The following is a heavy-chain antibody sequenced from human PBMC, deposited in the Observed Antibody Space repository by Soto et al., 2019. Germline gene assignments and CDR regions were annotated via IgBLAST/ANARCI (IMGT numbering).Heavy chain of an antibody. J-gene: IGHJ4*02. Sequence: GGSLRLSCAASGFTFSSYGMHWVRQAPGKGLEWVAVIWHDGKNKYYADSVKGRFTISRDNSKSTLDLQMSSLRVEDTAVYYCAKPPGLLFDYWGQGTLVTVSS. CDR2: IWHDGKNK. V-gene: IGHV3-33*03. CDR3: AKPPGLLFDY. CDR1: GFTFSSYG. D-gene: IGHD3-22*01.